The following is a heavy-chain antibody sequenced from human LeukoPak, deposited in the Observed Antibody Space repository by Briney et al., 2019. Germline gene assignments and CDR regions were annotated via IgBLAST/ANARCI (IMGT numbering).Heavy chain of an antibody. V-gene: IGHV3-74*01. CDR1: GFTFSSYW. CDR2: IKSDGKT. CDR3: ARAPSEIGGYYPEYFRH. Sequence: GGSLRLSCAASGFTFSSYWMHWVRQAPGKGLVWVSRIKSDGKTNYADSVKGRLTISRDNAKNTVSLQMNSLRAEDTGVYYCARAPSEIGGYYPEYFRHWGQGTLVTVSS. D-gene: IGHD3-22*01. J-gene: IGHJ1*01.